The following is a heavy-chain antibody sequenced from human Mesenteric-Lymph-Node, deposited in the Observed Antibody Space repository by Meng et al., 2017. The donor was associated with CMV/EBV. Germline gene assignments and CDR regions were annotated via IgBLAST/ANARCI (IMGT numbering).Heavy chain of an antibody. J-gene: IGHJ6*02. CDR2: INTDGSIT. D-gene: IGHD1-1*01. V-gene: IGHV3-74*01. CDR3: AREGTYYGMDV. Sequence: GESLKISCVASGFTFSTSWIHWVRQAPGKGPVWVSIINTDGSITRYVDSVKGRFTISRDNAKNTLYLQMNSLRAEDTAVYYCAREGTYYGMDVWGQGTTVTVSS. CDR1: GFTFSTSW.